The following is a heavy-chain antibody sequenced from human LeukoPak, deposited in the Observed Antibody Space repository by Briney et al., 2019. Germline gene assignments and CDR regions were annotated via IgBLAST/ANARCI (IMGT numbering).Heavy chain of an antibody. D-gene: IGHD4-17*01. CDR1: GFTFSILD. CDR2: ISGNGDT. V-gene: IGHV3-23*01. CDR3: AKDPNGDYIGTFDI. Sequence: PGGSLRLSCAASGFTFSILDMSWVRQAPGKGLEWVSAISGNGDTQYADSVQGRFAISRDNSKNTLYLQMNSLRAEDTAVYFCAKDPNGDYIGTFDIWGQGTMDTVSS. J-gene: IGHJ3*02.